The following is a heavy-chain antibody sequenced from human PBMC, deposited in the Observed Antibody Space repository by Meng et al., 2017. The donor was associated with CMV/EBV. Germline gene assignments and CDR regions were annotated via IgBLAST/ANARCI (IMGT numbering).Heavy chain of an antibody. CDR1: GGSISSYY. V-gene: IGHV4-59*01. Sequence: SETLSLTCTVSGGSISSYYWSWIRQPPGKGLEWIGYIYYSGSTNYNPSLKSRVTISVDTSKNQFSLKLSSVTAADTAVYYCARECLSAWCSSTSCRHDITRHWYFDLWGRGTLVTVSS. J-gene: IGHJ2*01. CDR3: ARECLSAWCSSTSCRHDITRHWYFDL. D-gene: IGHD2-2*01. CDR2: IYYSGST.